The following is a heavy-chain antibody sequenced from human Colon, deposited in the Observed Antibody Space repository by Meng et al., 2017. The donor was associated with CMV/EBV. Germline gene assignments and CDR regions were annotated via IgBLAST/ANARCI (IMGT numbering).Heavy chain of an antibody. J-gene: IGHJ5*02. CDR3: ARSEGDESSGNYFANWFDP. Sequence: FTSYYIHWVRQAPGQGLEWMGIINPSDGSTRYAQKFHGRVTMTRDMSPSTVYMELSSLRSEDTAVYYCARSEGDESSGNYFANWFDPWGQGTLVTVSS. CDR1: FTSYY. V-gene: IGHV1-46*01. CDR2: INPSDGST. D-gene: IGHD3-22*01.